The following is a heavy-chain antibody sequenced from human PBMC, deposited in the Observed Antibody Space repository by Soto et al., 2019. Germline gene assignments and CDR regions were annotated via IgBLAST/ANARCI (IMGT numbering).Heavy chain of an antibody. Sequence: PSETLSLTCTVSGGSTSGYYWGWIRQPPGKGLEWIGYIYYSGSTNYNPSLKSRITISIDTSKSQFSLKLSSVTAADTAVYYCARGYCSSTSCYSSPFDYWGQGTLVTVSS. D-gene: IGHD2-2*01. CDR3: ARGYCSSTSCYSSPFDY. J-gene: IGHJ4*02. V-gene: IGHV4-59*01. CDR1: GGSTSGYY. CDR2: IYYSGST.